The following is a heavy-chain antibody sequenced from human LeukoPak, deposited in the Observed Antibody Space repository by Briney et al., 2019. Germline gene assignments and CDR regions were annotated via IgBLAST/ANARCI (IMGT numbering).Heavy chain of an antibody. CDR1: GFTFSSYE. J-gene: IGHJ4*01. D-gene: IGHD3-16*01. Sequence: GGSLRLSCAASGFTFSSYEMNWVRQAPGKGLEWVSYISSSGSTIYYADSVKGRFTISRDNSKNSLYLQMNSLRTEDTALYYCAKDKGESRACDYWGQGTLVTVSS. CDR3: AKDKGESRACDY. V-gene: IGHV3-48*03. CDR2: ISSSGSTI.